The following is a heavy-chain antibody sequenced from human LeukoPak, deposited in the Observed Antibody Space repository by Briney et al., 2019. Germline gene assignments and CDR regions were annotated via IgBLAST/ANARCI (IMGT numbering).Heavy chain of an antibody. D-gene: IGHD3-22*01. CDR2: ISSSGSTI. V-gene: IGHV3-48*03. CDR3: AGGVITSPVDY. J-gene: IGHJ4*02. Sequence: PGGSLRLSCAASGFTFSSYAMNWVRQAPGKGLEWVSYISSSGSTIYYADFVKGRFTISRDNAKNSLYLQMNSLRAEDTAVYYCAGGVITSPVDYWGQGTLVTVSS. CDR1: GFTFSSYA.